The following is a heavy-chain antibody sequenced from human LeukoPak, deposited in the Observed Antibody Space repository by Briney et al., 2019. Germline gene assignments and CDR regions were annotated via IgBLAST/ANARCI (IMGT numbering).Heavy chain of an antibody. CDR1: GGSISRYH. CDR3: ATHDGSSWFYFDY. V-gene: IGHV4-59*08. J-gene: IGHJ4*02. CDR2: IHHTGST. D-gene: IGHD6-13*01. Sequence: PSETLSLTCTVSGGSISRYHWSWVRQPPGKGLEWIGYIHHTGSTNFNPSLKSRVTMSVETSENQFSLQLSSVTAADTALYYCATHDGSSWFYFDYWSQGTLVTVSS.